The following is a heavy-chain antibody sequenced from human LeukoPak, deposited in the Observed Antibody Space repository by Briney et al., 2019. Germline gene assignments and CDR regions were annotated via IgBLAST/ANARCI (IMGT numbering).Heavy chain of an antibody. CDR3: ARDLCSSTSCPYGMDV. Sequence: GGSLRLSCAASGFTFSDYAMSWVRQAPEKGLEWVSAISGSGDATKYADSVKGRFTISRDKSKNTLYLQMNSLRAEDTAVYYCARDLCSSTSCPYGMDVWGQGTTVTVSS. CDR1: GFTFSDYA. J-gene: IGHJ6*02. CDR2: ISGSGDAT. D-gene: IGHD2-2*01. V-gene: IGHV3-23*01.